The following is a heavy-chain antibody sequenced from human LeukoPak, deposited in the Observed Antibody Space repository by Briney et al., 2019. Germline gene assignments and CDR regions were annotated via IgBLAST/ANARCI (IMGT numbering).Heavy chain of an antibody. CDR1: GFAFDDYA. J-gene: IGHJ4*02. V-gene: IGHV3-43*02. CDR2: FYGRGGPT. Sequence: GGSLRLSCEASGFAFDDYAMHWVRQAPGKGLGWVALFYGRGGPTNYADSVKGRFTISRDDSKKSLYLQMNSLTTEDTAFYYCAKDKGSISSWGFDFWGQGTLVTVSS. CDR3: AKDKGSISSWGFDF. D-gene: IGHD6-13*01.